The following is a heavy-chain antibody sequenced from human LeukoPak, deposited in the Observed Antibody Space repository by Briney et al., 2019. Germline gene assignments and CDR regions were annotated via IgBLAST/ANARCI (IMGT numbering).Heavy chain of an antibody. D-gene: IGHD6-13*01. J-gene: IGHJ4*02. CDR3: AKTLSGYSSSTTDY. CDR2: VSGTGLTT. CDR1: GFTFSSYA. Sequence: GGSLRLSCAASGFTFSSYAMSWVRQAPGKGLEWVSAVSGTGLTTYYADSVKGRFIVSRDNSKNTLYLQMNSLRAEDTAVYYCAKTLSGYSSSTTDYWGQGTLVTVSS. V-gene: IGHV3-23*01.